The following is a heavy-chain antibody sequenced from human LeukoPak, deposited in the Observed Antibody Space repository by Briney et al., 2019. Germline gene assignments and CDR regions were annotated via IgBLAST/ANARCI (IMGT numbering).Heavy chain of an antibody. CDR2: IKQDGSVK. Sequence: GGSLRLSCAASGFTFSDYAVSWVRQAPGKGLEWVANIKQDGSVKYYVDSVKGRFTVSRDNAENSLYLQMNSLRVEDTAVYYCAKVQYSTSPRSYYIEYWGQGTLVTVSS. CDR1: GFTFSDYA. V-gene: IGHV3-7*01. D-gene: IGHD6-13*01. J-gene: IGHJ4*02. CDR3: AKVQYSTSPRSYYIEY.